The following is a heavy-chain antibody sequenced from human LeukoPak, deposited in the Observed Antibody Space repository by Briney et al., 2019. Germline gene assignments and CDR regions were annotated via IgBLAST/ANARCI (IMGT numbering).Heavy chain of an antibody. CDR1: GSTVSSNY. CDR3: AREDGSGSYVDY. V-gene: IGHV3-53*01. D-gene: IGHD3-10*01. Sequence: PGGSLRLSCAASGSTVSSNYMSWVRQAPGKGLEWVSVIYSGGSTYYADSVKSRFTISRDNSKNTLYLQMNSLRAEDTAVYYCAREDGSGSYVDYWGQGTLVTVSS. J-gene: IGHJ4*02. CDR2: IYSGGST.